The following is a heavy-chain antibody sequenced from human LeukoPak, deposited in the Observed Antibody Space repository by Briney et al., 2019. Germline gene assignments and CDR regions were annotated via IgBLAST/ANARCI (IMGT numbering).Heavy chain of an antibody. V-gene: IGHV1-18*01. J-gene: IGHJ5*02. D-gene: IGHD1-26*01. CDR3: AKRLGLRPRPSRFDH. CDR2: ISAYTGDT. Sequence: ASVNVSCKTSGYTFTNYGIGWVRQAPGQGLEWMGWISAYTGDTHCVQKFHDRVTMTIDTSTNTAYMQLTTLTSDDTTVYYRAKRLGLRPRPSRFDHWGHRTLVTVSS. CDR1: GYTFTNYG.